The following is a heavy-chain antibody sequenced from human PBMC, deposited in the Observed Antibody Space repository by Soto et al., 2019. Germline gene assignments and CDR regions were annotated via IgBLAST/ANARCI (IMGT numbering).Heavy chain of an antibody. V-gene: IGHV3-30*18. Sequence: QLVESGGGVVQPGGSLKLSCAGAGFTFKSYGMHWVRQAPGKGLEWVADISYDGNEVNYADSVKGRFHISRDNSMNTLYRQMNTLRSEDTAVYYCVKEPPRGPLAEPGFSYQGVDVWGQGAAVTVSS. CDR2: ISYDGNEV. J-gene: IGHJ6*02. D-gene: IGHD1-1*01. CDR1: GFTFKSYG. CDR3: VKEPPRGPLAEPGFSYQGVDV.